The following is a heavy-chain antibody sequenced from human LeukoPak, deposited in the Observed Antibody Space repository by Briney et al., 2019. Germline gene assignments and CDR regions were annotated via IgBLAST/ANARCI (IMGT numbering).Heavy chain of an antibody. Sequence: XSVKVSCKASGYTFTSYAMHWVRQAPGQRREWMGWINAGNGNTKYSQKFQGRVTITRDTSASTAYMELSSLRSEDTAVYYCARDRYTAMVRGYFDYWGQGTLVTVSS. V-gene: IGHV1-3*01. CDR2: INAGNGNT. CDR3: ARDRYTAMVRGYFDY. CDR1: GYTFTSYA. J-gene: IGHJ4*02. D-gene: IGHD5-18*01.